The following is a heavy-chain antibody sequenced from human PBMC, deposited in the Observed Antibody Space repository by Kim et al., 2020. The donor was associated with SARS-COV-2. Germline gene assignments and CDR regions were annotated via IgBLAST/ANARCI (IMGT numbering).Heavy chain of an antibody. Sequence: GGSLRLSCAASGFTFSSYSMNWVRQAPGKGLEWVSYISSSSSTIYYADSVKGRFTISRDNAKNSLYLQMNSLRDEDTAVYYCARTMSREYIVVVPAALDAFDIWGQGTMVTVSS. CDR2: ISSSSSTI. CDR3: ARTMSREYIVVVPAALDAFDI. J-gene: IGHJ3*02. CDR1: GFTFSSYS. D-gene: IGHD2-2*01. V-gene: IGHV3-48*02.